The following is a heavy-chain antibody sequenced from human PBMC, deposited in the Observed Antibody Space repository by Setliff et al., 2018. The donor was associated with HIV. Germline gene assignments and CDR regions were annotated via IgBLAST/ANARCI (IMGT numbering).Heavy chain of an antibody. J-gene: IGHJ4*02. V-gene: IGHV4-59*11. CDR2: INHSGST. CDR1: GGSISSHY. CDR3: ARDQSDWFY. D-gene: IGHD3-3*01. Sequence: PSETLSLTCTVSGGSISSHYWSWIRQSPAKGLEWIGEINHSGSTKYNPSLKSRVTISVDTSKSQFSLKLNSVTAADTAVYYCARDQSDWFYWGQGTLVTVSS.